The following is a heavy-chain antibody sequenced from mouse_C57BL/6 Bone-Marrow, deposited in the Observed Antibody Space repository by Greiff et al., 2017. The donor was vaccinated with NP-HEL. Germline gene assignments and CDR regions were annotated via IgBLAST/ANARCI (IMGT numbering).Heavy chain of an antibody. CDR1: GYTFTSYW. CDR2: IDPSDSET. CDR3: ARGSYDYGSSYFYFDY. Sequence: QVQLQQPGAELVRPGSSVKLSCKASGYTFTSYWMHWVKQRPIQGLEWIGNIDPSDSETHYNQKFKDKATLTVDKSSSTAYMQRSSLTSEDSAVYYCARGSYDYGSSYFYFDYWGQGTTLTVSS. J-gene: IGHJ2*01. V-gene: IGHV1-52*01. D-gene: IGHD1-1*01.